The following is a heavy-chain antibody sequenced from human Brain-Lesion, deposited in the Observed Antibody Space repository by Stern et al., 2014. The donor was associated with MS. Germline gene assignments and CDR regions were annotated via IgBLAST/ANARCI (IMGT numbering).Heavy chain of an antibody. CDR3: ATYYYDSTGYNDF. D-gene: IGHD3-22*01. CDR1: GYTFTGYY. CDR2: INPKRCGT. Sequence: VQLVESGAEVKKPGASVKVSCKASGYTFTGYYMHWVRQAPGQGLAGMGVINPKRCGTNYAQKFQGWVTMTRDTSINTAYMELSRLRSDDTAVYYCATYYYDSTGYNDFWGQGTLVTVSS. V-gene: IGHV1-2*04. J-gene: IGHJ4*02.